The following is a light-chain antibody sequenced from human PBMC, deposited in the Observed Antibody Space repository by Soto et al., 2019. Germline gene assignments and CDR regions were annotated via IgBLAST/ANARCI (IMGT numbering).Light chain of an antibody. CDR3: QHYNSYSEA. V-gene: IGKV1-5*03. CDR2: KAS. CDR1: QTISSW. Sequence: IPRTQSPSTLAGALWYRFSITCLASQTISSWLAWYQQKPGKAPKLLIYKASTLKSGVPSRFSGSGSGTEFTLTISSLQPDDFATYYCQHYNSYSEAFGQGTKVDIK. J-gene: IGKJ1*01.